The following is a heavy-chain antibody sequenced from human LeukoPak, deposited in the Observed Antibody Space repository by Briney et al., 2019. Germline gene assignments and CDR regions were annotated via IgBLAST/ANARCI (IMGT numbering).Heavy chain of an antibody. CDR1: GFTFSSYS. CDR3: ARAPLYYYDSSGNPYFDY. CDR2: ISSSSSYI. D-gene: IGHD3-22*01. J-gene: IGHJ4*02. V-gene: IGHV3-21*01. Sequence: NSGGSLRLSCAASGFTFSSYSMTWVRQAPGKGLEWVSSISSSSSYIYYADSVKGRFTISRDNAKNSLYLQMNSLRAEDTAVYYCARAPLYYYDSSGNPYFDYWGQGTLVTVSS.